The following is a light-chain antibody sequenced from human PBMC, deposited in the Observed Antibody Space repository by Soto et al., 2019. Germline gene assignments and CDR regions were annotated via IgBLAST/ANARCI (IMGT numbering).Light chain of an antibody. V-gene: IGLV2-14*01. CDR1: SSDVGGYNH. CDR3: NSHTCSGFRV. Sequence: QSALTQPASVSGSPGQSITISCTGTSSDVGGYNHVSWYQHHPGKAPKLMIYEVSNRPSGVSNRFSGSKSGYTASLTISGLQAEDEADYYCNSHTCSGFRVFGTGTKVNVL. J-gene: IGLJ1*01. CDR2: EVS.